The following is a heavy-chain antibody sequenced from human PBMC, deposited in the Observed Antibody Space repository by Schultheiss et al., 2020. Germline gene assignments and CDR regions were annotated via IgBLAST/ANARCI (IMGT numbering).Heavy chain of an antibody. V-gene: IGHV3-23*01. Sequence: GGSLRLSCAASGFTFDNYAMNWVRQAPGKGLEWVSAISGSDGSTYYADSVKGRFTISRDNSKNTLYLQMNSLRAEDTAVYYCAKDSSGWYDAPGNWFDPWGKGTRVSVFS. CDR2: ISGSDGST. J-gene: IGHJ5*02. D-gene: IGHD6-19*01. CDR3: AKDSSGWYDAPGNWFDP. CDR1: GFTFDNYA.